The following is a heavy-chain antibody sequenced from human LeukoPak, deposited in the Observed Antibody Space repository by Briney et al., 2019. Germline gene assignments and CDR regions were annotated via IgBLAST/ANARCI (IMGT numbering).Heavy chain of an antibody. J-gene: IGHJ4*02. CDR3: ARDSVTTKTPIDY. V-gene: IGHV3-21*01. CDR1: GFTFSSYA. Sequence: PGGSLRLSCAASGFTFSSYAMSWVRQAPGKGLEWVSSISSSSSYIYYADSVKGRFTISRDNAKNSLYLQMNSLRAEDTAVYYCARDSVTTKTPIDYWGQGTLVTVSS. D-gene: IGHD4-17*01. CDR2: ISSSSSYI.